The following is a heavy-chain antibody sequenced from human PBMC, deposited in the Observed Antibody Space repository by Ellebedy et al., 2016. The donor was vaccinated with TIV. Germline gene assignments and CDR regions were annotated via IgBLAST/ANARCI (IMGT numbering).Heavy chain of an antibody. J-gene: IGHJ4*02. D-gene: IGHD2-8*02. Sequence: GESLKISCVASGFTFGDYYMSWIRQAPGKGLEWVSTISTSSSYTKCADSVKGRFTVSRDDAKNSLYLHMNSLKAEDTAVYYCVRTGRPWFDYWGQGTLVTVSS. V-gene: IGHV3-11*06. CDR1: GFTFGDYY. CDR2: ISTSSSYT. CDR3: VRTGRPWFDY.